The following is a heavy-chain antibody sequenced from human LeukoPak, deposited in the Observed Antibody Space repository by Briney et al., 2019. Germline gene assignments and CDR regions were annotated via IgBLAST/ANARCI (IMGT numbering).Heavy chain of an antibody. CDR3: ARVRRFAFDI. CDR2: INPSGGST. V-gene: IGHV1-46*03. Sequence: ASVKVSCKAYGYTFTSYYMHWVRQAPGQGLEWMGIINPSGGSTSYAQKFQGRVTMTRDPSTSTVYMELSSLRSEATAVYYCARVRRFAFDIWGQGTMVTVSS. J-gene: IGHJ3*02. CDR1: GYTFTSYY.